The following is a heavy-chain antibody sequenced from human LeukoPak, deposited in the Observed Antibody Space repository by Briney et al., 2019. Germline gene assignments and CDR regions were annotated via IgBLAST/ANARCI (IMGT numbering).Heavy chain of an antibody. V-gene: IGHV3-11*01. J-gene: IGHJ6*02. CDR2: ISGSGSTT. CDR1: GFIFSDYY. Sequence: GGSLRLSCAASGFIFSDYYMSWIRQAPGKGLQWISYISGSGSTTHYADSVKGRFTISRDNAKKTLYLQMNSLRAEDTAVYYCARSIGLTGGGVDVWGQGTTVTVSS. D-gene: IGHD3-9*01. CDR3: ARSIGLTGGGVDV.